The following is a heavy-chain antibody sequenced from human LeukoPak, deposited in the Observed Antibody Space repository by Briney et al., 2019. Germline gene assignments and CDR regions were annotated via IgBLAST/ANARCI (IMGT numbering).Heavy chain of an antibody. J-gene: IGHJ4*02. V-gene: IGHV3-23*01. CDR1: GFTFSSSA. D-gene: IGHD2-15*01. CDR2: ISNNGGYT. Sequence: GGSLRLSCAASGFTFSSSAMSWVRQAPGKGLEWVSAISNNGGYTYYADAVQGRFTISRDNSKSTLCLQMNSLRAEDTAVYYCAKQLGYCSDGSCYFPYWGQGTLVTVSS. CDR3: AKQLGYCSDGSCYFPY.